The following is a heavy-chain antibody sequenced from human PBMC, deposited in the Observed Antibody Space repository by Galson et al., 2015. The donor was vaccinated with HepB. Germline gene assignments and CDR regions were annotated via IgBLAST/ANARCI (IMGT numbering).Heavy chain of an antibody. CDR2: MYPGEYDT. D-gene: IGHD2-2*02. J-gene: IGHJ3*01. V-gene: IGHV5-51*01. CDR3: ARPLTYCSSHSCYSNAFTDAFDL. Sequence: WMGIMYPGEYDTRYNPSFQDQVTISADESISTAYVQWSSLKASDTAMYYCARPLTYCSSHSCYSNAFTDAFDLWGQGTMVTVSS.